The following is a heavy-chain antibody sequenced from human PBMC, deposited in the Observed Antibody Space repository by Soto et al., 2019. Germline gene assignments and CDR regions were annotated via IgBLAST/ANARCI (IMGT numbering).Heavy chain of an antibody. D-gene: IGHD6-19*01. V-gene: IGHV3-30*18. J-gene: IGHJ3*02. CDR1: GFTFSSYG. CDR2: ISYDGGNK. Sequence: QVQLVESGGGVVQPGRSLRLSCAASGFTFSSYGMHWVRQAPGKGLEWVAVISYDGGNKYYADSVKGRFTISRDNSKNTLYLQMNSLRAEDTAVYYCAKDRHYSSGWYSSDAFDIWGQGTMVTVSS. CDR3: AKDRHYSSGWYSSDAFDI.